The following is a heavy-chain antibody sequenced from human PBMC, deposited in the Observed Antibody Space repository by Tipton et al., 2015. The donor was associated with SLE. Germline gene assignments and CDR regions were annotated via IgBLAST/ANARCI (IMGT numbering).Heavy chain of an antibody. V-gene: IGHV4-4*07. CDR3: ASGIAPAGTGGDY. CDR1: GGSISSYY. J-gene: IGHJ4*02. D-gene: IGHD6-13*01. Sequence: TLSLTCTVSGGSISSYYWSWIRLPAGKGLVWIGRIYTSGSTNYNPSLKSRVTMSVDTSKNQFSLKQRTVTAADTAVYYCASGIAPAGTGGDYWGQGTLVTVSS. CDR2: IYTSGST.